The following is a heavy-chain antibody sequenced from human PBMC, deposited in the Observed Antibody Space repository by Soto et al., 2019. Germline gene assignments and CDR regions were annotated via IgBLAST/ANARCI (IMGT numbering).Heavy chain of an antibody. V-gene: IGHV3-13*04. CDR2: IGTAGDT. Sequence: EVQLVESGGGLVQPGGSLRLSYAASGFTFSSYDMHWVRQATGKGLEWVSAIGTAGDTYYPGSVKGRFTISRENAKNSLYLQMNSLRAGDTAVYYCARADHGWTGYYYYGMDVWGQGTTVTVFS. CDR1: GFTFSSYD. CDR3: ARADHGWTGYYYYGMDV. J-gene: IGHJ6*02. D-gene: IGHD6-19*01.